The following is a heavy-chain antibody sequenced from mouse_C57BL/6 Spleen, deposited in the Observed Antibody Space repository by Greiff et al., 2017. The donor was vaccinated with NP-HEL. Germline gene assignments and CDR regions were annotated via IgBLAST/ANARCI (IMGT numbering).Heavy chain of an antibody. CDR2: IDPETGGT. J-gene: IGHJ2*01. CDR1: GYTFTDYE. D-gene: IGHD4-1*01. V-gene: IGHV1-15*01. CDR3: TRGDDWEYYFDY. Sequence: QVQLKQSGAELVRPGASVTLSCKASGYTFTDYEMHWVKQTPVHGLEWIGAIDPETGGTAYNQKFKGKAILTADKSSSTAYMELRSLTSEDSAVYYCTRGDDWEYYFDYWGQGTTLTVSS.